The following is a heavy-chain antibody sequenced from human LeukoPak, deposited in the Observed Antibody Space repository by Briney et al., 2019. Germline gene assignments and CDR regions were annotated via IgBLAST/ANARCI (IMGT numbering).Heavy chain of an antibody. J-gene: IGHJ5*02. CDR2: IYTSGST. CDR1: GGSISSGSYY. D-gene: IGHD6-13*01. Sequence: SETLSLTCTVSGGSISSGSYYWRWIRQPAGTGLEWIGRIYTSGSTNYNPSLKSRVTISVDTSKNQFSLKLSSVTAADTAVYYCARRIAAAPMSWFDPWGQGTLVTVSS. CDR3: ARRIAAAPMSWFDP. V-gene: IGHV4-61*02.